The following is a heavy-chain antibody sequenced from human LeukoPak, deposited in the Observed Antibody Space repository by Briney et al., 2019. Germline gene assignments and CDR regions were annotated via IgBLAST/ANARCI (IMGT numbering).Heavy chain of an antibody. J-gene: IGHJ4*02. D-gene: IGHD5-12*01. CDR3: ARRGRGWGYSGYDRYYFDY. CDR1: GGSFSGYC. V-gene: IGHV4-34*01. Sequence: SETLSLTCAVYGGSFSGYCWSWIRQPPGKGLEWIGEINHSGSTNYNPSLKSRVTISVDTSKNQFSLKLSSVTAADTAVYYCARRGRGWGYSGYDRYYFDYWGQGTLVTVSS. CDR2: INHSGST.